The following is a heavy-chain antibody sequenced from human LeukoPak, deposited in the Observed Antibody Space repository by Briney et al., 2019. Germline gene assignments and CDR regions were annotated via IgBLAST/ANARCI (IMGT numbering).Heavy chain of an antibody. CDR1: GYSISSGYY. CDR3: ARIITIFGVVPGALDV. D-gene: IGHD3-3*01. CDR2: IYHSGST. J-gene: IGHJ6*04. Sequence: SETLSLTCTVSGYSISSGYYWGWIRQPPGKGLEWIGSIYHSGSTYYNPSLKSRVTISVDTSKNQFSLKLSSVTAADTAVYYCARIITIFGVVPGALDVWGKGTTVTVSS. V-gene: IGHV4-38-2*02.